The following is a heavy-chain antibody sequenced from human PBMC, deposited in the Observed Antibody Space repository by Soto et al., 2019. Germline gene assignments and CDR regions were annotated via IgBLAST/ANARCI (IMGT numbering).Heavy chain of an antibody. CDR1: GLTLENFA. CDR3: AKGHSLFNYHDMDV. V-gene: IGHV3-9*01. D-gene: IGHD3-10*02. Sequence: PGGSLRLSCAASGLTLENFAMYWVRQAPGKGLEWVSGISWSSVTIGYADSVKGRFTISRDNAKNSLYLQMNSLRPEDTAPYYCAKGHSLFNYHDMDVWGQGTTVTVSS. CDR2: ISWSSVTI. J-gene: IGHJ6*02.